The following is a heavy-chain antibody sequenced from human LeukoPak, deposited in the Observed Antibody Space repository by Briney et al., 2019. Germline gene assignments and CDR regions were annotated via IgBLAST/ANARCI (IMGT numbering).Heavy chain of an antibody. V-gene: IGHV4-59*01. Sequence: SETLSLTCTVSGGSISTYYWSWIRQAPGKGLEWIGYINYSGSTDYNPSLKSRVTISVDTSKNQLSLKMRSVTAADTAAYYCAREYSSFEYWGQGTLVTVSS. J-gene: IGHJ4*02. CDR1: GGSISTYY. CDR3: AREYSSFEY. CDR2: INYSGST. D-gene: IGHD6-13*01.